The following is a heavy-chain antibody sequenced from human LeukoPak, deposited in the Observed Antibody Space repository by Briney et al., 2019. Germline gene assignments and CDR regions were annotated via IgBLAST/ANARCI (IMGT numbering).Heavy chain of an antibody. CDR2: FDPEDGET. CDR3: ATRDPMVRGVVDY. CDR1: GYTLTELS. J-gene: IGHJ4*02. V-gene: IGHV1-24*01. Sequence: ASVKVSCKVSGYTLTELSMHWVRQAPGKGLEWMGGFDPEDGETIYAQKFQGRVTMTEETSTDTAYMELSSLRSEHTAVYYCATRDPMVRGVVDYWGQGTLVTVSS. D-gene: IGHD3-10*01.